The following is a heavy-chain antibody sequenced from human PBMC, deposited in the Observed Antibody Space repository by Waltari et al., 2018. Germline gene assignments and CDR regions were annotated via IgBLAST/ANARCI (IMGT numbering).Heavy chain of an antibody. CDR1: GVSITSNRHY. CDR3: ATYIGASVGTAAFDV. Sequence: QLQLQESGPRLVRPSETLSLICRVSGVSITSNRHYWAWIRQSPGQGLSWIGTVSYSGTTYISPSLKSRVSVSRDTAKNQVSLILGSVTAADMAVYYCATYIGASVGTAAFDVWGQGTMVTVSS. J-gene: IGHJ3*01. D-gene: IGHD5-12*01. CDR2: VSYSGTT. V-gene: IGHV4-39*01.